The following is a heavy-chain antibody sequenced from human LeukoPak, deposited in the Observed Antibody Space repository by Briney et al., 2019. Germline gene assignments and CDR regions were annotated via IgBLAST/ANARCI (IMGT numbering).Heavy chain of an antibody. CDR3: AAYIAAAGKV. CDR1: GFTFSTYT. J-gene: IGHJ4*02. D-gene: IGHD6-13*01. CDR2: ISSSISYI. V-gene: IGHV3-21*01. Sequence: PGGSLRLSCAASGFTFSTYTMNWVRQAPGKGLEWVSSISSSISYIYYAESLKGRFTISRDNAKNSLYLQMNSLRAEDTAVYYCAAYIAAAGKVRGQGTLVTVSS.